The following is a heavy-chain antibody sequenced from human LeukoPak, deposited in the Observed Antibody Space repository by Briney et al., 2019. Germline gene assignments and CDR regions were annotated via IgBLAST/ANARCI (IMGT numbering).Heavy chain of an antibody. Sequence: GGSLRLSCVASGFTFTDHPMNWVRQAPGKGLEWVSAISGSGDSTYYGDSVKGRFTISRDNSKNTLYLQMNSLRAEDTAVYYCAKTRPLDSSSWSHGDYWGQGTLVTVSS. J-gene: IGHJ4*02. D-gene: IGHD6-13*01. CDR3: AKTRPLDSSSWSHGDY. CDR1: GFTFTDHP. CDR2: ISGSGDST. V-gene: IGHV3-23*01.